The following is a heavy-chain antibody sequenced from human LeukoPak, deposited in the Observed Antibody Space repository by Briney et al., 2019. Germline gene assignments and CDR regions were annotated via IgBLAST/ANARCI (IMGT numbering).Heavy chain of an antibody. CDR3: ASYGSGSPNAFDI. D-gene: IGHD3-10*01. CDR2: IYYSGST. CDR1: GGSISSSSYY. V-gene: IGHV4-39*07. J-gene: IGHJ3*02. Sequence: SETLSLTRTVSGGSISSSSYYWGWIRQPPGKGLEWIGSIYYSGSTYYNPSLKSRVTISVDKSKNQFSLKLSSVTAADTAVYYCASYGSGSPNAFDIWGQGTMVTVSS.